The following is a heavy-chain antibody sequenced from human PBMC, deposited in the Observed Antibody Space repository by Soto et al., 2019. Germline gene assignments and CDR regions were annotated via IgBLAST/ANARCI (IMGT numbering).Heavy chain of an antibody. CDR1: GGSFSGYY. Sequence: SETLSLTCAVYGGSFSGYYWSWIRQPPGKGLEWIGEINHSGSTNYNPSLKSRVTISVDTSKNQFSLKLSSVTAADTAVYYCARRGSGSYYTYYYYMDVWGKGTTVTVSS. J-gene: IGHJ6*03. CDR3: ARRGSGSYYTYYYYMDV. V-gene: IGHV4-34*01. D-gene: IGHD3-10*01. CDR2: INHSGST.